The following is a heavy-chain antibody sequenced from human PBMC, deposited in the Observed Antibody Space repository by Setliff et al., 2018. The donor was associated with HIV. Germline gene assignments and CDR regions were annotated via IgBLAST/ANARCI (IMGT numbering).Heavy chain of an antibody. CDR2: INHSGST. V-gene: IGHV4-34*04. D-gene: IGHD2-2*01. J-gene: IGHJ6*03. Sequence: PSETLSLTCAVYGGSFSGYYWTWIRQPPGKGLEWIGEINHSGSTNDNPSLKSRPTISVDTSKNQFSLRLRSVTAADSAVYYCARGTLVVPDARDYYYYLDIWGQGNTVTVSS. CDR1: GGSFSGYY. CDR3: ARGTLVVPDARDYYYYLDI.